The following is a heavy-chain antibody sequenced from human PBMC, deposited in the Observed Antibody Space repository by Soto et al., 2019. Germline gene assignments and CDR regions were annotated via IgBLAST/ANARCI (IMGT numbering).Heavy chain of an antibody. V-gene: IGHV3-23*01. CDR3: AKDGDDSSGYLYYYDY. D-gene: IGHD3-22*01. Sequence: PGGSLRLSCAASGFTFSTYAMSWVRQAPGKGREWVSAISGSASSTYNADSVKGRFTISRDNSKKTLILQLNSLSAEDTAIYYCAKDGDDSSGYLYYYDYWGQGIPVTVSS. CDR2: ISGSASST. CDR1: GFTFSTYA. J-gene: IGHJ4*02.